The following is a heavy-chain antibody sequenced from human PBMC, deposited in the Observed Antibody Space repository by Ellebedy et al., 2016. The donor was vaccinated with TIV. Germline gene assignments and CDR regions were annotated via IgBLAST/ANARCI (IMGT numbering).Heavy chain of an antibody. CDR3: ARGAIDYDSNGYYYYFDY. CDR2: ISSSSDYI. J-gene: IGHJ4*02. Sequence: GGSLRLXCAASGFTFSSFSINWVRQAPGKGLEWVSSISSSSDYIYYADSVKGRFTISRDNAKNSVFLQMNNLRAEDTAVFYCARGAIDYDSNGYYYYFDYWGQGTLVTVSS. CDR1: GFTFSSFS. V-gene: IGHV3-21*04. D-gene: IGHD3-22*01.